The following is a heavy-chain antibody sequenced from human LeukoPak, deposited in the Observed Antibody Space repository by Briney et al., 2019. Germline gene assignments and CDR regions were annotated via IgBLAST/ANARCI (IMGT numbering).Heavy chain of an antibody. CDR3: ARGVHPRIAARSPSYYYYYYMDV. CDR1: GFTLSHHF. V-gene: IGHV3-72*01. D-gene: IGHD6-6*01. CDR2: TRNKPNSYTT. J-gene: IGHJ6*03. Sequence: GVSLRLSCAASGFTLSHHFMDWVRQAPGKGLEWVGRTRNKPNSYTTEYAASVKGRFTISRDDSKNSLYLQMNSLKTEDTAVYYCARGVHPRIAARSPSYYYYYYMDVWGKGTTVTVSS.